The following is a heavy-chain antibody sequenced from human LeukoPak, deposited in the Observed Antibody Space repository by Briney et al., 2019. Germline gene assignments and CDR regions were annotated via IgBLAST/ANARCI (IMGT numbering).Heavy chain of an antibody. D-gene: IGHD2-15*01. CDR3: AAPGGGDSFGI. CDR1: GYSISSDYY. CDR2: VYRSGST. J-gene: IGHJ3*02. V-gene: IGHV4-38-2*01. Sequence: PSETLSLTCAVSGYSISSDYYWGWIRQPPGKGLEWIGSVYRSGSTYYKPSLKSRVTISVDTSKNQVSLNLRSVTAADTAVYYCAAPGGGDSFGIWGQGTMVTVSS.